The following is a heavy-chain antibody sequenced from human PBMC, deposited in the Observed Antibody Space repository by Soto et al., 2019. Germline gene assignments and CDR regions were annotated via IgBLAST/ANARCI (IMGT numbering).Heavy chain of an antibody. D-gene: IGHD1-26*01. J-gene: IGHJ4*02. CDR2: SRSKVNSYAT. CDR3: TRRGTDRWDSGIGY. Sequence: EVQLVESGVGLVQSGGSLKLSCAASGFTFSGSSMHWVRQASGKGLEWVGRSRSKVNSYATAYAASVEGRFIISSDDSKNTTYLQMNSLKTEDTAVYYCTRRGTDRWDSGIGYWGQGTLVTVSS. CDR1: GFTFSGSS. V-gene: IGHV3-73*02.